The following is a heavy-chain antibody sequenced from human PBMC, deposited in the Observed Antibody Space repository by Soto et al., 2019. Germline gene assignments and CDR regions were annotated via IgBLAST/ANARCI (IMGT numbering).Heavy chain of an antibody. D-gene: IGHD2-2*01. J-gene: IGHJ6*02. Sequence: QLQLQESGPGLVKPSETLSLTCTVSSASISSSSYTWGWIRQPPGKGLEWIGSIYYSGTTYYNPALNSRVTMSVVTFTNHYSQKVPYVTAADTAVYYCARLHGYCISSNCHGHYAMDVWGQGTTVTVSS. CDR1: SASISSSSYT. V-gene: IGHV4-39*02. CDR2: IYYSGTT. CDR3: ARLHGYCISSNCHGHYAMDV.